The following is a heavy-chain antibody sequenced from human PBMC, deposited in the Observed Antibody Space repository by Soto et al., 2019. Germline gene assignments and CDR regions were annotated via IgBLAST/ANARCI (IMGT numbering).Heavy chain of an antibody. D-gene: IGHD1-1*01. CDR3: ARGGKERFRGSGMDV. CDR1: GGIFSSYA. J-gene: IGHJ6*02. V-gene: IGHV1-69*01. Sequence: QVQLVQSGAEVKKPGSSVKVSCKASGGIFSSYAISWVRQAPGQGLEWMAEIISMYGTAMYAQKFRGRVTIIADEAASTAYMELSSLRSEDTAVYYCARGGKERFRGSGMDVWGQGTTVTVSS. CDR2: IISMYGTA.